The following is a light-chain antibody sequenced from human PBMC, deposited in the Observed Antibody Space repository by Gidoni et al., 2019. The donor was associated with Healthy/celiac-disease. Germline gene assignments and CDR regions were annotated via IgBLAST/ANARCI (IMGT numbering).Light chain of an antibody. J-gene: IGKJ3*01. Sequence: DIQMTQSPSSLSASVGDRVTITCRASQSISSYLNWYQQKPGKAPKLLIYAASSLQSGVPSRFSGSASGTDFTLTISSLHPEEFATYYWQQSYSTHAFXPXTKVDIK. CDR3: QQSYSTHA. CDR1: QSISSY. V-gene: IGKV1-39*01. CDR2: AAS.